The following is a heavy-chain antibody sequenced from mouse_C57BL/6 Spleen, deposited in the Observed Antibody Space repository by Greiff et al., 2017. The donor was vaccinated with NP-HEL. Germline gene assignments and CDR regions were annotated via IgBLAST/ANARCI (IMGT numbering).Heavy chain of an antibody. CDR2: IYPGDGDT. Sequence: LEESGPELVKPGASVKISCKASGYAFSSSWMNWVKQRPGKGLEWIGRIYPGDGDTNYNGKFKGKATLTADKSSSTAYMQLSSLTSEDSAVYFCARGGYDGGGDYWGQGTTLTVSS. V-gene: IGHV1-82*01. CDR1: GYAFSSSW. J-gene: IGHJ2*01. CDR3: ARGGYDGGGDY. D-gene: IGHD2-2*01.